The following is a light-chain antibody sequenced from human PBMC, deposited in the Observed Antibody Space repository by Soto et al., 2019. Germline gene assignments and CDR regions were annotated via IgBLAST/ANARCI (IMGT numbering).Light chain of an antibody. CDR3: LQYKAYST. CDR2: DVS. V-gene: IGKV1-5*01. Sequence: DLQMTQSPSTLSASVGDRVTLTCRASQSVSSWLAWYQQKPGKAPKLLIYDVSSLKSGVPSRFSGSGSGTEFALTISSLQPDDFATYYCLQYKAYSTFGQGTKVEIK. J-gene: IGKJ1*01. CDR1: QSVSSW.